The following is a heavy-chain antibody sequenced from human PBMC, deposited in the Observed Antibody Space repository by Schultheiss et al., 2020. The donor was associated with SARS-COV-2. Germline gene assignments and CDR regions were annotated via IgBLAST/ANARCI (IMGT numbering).Heavy chain of an antibody. CDR1: GFTFSSYA. V-gene: IGHV3-23*01. J-gene: IGHJ4*02. CDR2: ISGSGGST. Sequence: GGSLRLSCAASGFTFSSYAMSWVRQAPGKGLEWVSAISGSGGSTYYADSVKGRFTISRDNSKNTLYLQMSSLRAEDTAVYYCAKYLNFVAAGYYFDYWGQGTLVTVSS. D-gene: IGHD6-13*01. CDR3: AKYLNFVAAGYYFDY.